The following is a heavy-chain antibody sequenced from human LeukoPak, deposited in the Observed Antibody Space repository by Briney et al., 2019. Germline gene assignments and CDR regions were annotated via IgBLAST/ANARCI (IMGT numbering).Heavy chain of an antibody. CDR3: ARVTAVAGFTNFDY. CDR2: IYYSGST. V-gene: IGHV4-59*01. J-gene: IGHJ4*02. Sequence: PSETLSLTCTVSGGSIRSYYWSWIRQPPGKGLEWIGYIYYSGSTNYNPSLKSRVSISADTSKNQFSLKLSSVTAADTAVYYCARVTAVAGFTNFDYWGQGTLVTVSS. D-gene: IGHD6-19*01. CDR1: GGSIRSYY.